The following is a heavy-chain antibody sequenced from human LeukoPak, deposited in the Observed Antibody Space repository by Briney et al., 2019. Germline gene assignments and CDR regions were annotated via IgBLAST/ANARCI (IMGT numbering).Heavy chain of an antibody. V-gene: IGHV4-38-2*02. CDR2: IYHSGST. D-gene: IGHD3-3*02. Sequence: SETLSLTCTVSGYSISSGYYWGWIRQPPGKGLEWIGSIYHSGSTYYNPSLKSRVTISVDTSKNQFSLKLSSVTAADTAVYYCASQSITPPHYYMDVWGKGTTVTISS. J-gene: IGHJ6*03. CDR3: ASQSITPPHYYMDV. CDR1: GYSISSGYY.